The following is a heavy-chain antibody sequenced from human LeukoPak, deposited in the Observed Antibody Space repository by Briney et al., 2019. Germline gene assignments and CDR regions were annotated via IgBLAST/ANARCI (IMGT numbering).Heavy chain of an antibody. CDR1: GGSISSGDYY. D-gene: IGHD3-22*01. CDR3: ARDVYDSSGGAFDI. Sequence: SQTLSLTCTVSGGSISSGDYYGSWIRQPPGKGLEWIGYIYYSGSTYYNPSLKSRVTISVDTSKNQFSLKLSSVTAADTAVYYCARDVYDSSGGAFDIWGQGTMVTVSS. J-gene: IGHJ3*02. CDR2: IYYSGST. V-gene: IGHV4-30-4*08.